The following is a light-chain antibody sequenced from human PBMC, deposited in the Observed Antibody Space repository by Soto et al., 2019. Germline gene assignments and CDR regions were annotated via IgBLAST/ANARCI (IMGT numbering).Light chain of an antibody. CDR1: QSISGY. J-gene: IGKJ1*01. Sequence: DIQMTQSPSSLSASVGDRASITCRASQSISGYLNWYQKKSGQAPKILMYAASTLQSGVPSRFSGSGSGTDFTLTISSLQPEDSATYFCQQSHTMPWAFGQGTKVDI. CDR3: QQSHTMPWA. CDR2: AAS. V-gene: IGKV1-39*01.